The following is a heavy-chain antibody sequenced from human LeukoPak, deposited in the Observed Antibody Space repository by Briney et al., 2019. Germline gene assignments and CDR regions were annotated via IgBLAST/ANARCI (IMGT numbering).Heavy chain of an antibody. D-gene: IGHD3-10*01. J-gene: IGHJ4*02. CDR1: GYTFTSYD. V-gene: IGHV1-8*01. CDR3: ARGRLWFGESYPMIDY. CDR2: MNPNSGNT. Sequence: ASVKVSCKASGYTFTSYDINWVRQATGQGLAWMGWMNPNSGNTGYAQKFQGRVTMTRNTSISTAYMELSSLRSEDTAVYYCARGRLWFGESYPMIDYWGQGTLVTVSS.